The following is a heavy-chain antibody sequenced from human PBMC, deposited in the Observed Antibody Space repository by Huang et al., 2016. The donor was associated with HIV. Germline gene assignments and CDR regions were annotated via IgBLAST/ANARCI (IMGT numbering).Heavy chain of an antibody. V-gene: IGHV1-46*01. CDR3: ARVRCSSTSCYGMDV. CDR2: INPSGGST. J-gene: IGHJ6*02. Sequence: QVQLVQSGAEVKKPGASVKVSCKASGDTFTSYYMHWVRQAPGQGLEWMGIINPSGGSTSYAQKFQGRVTMTRDTSTSTVYMELSSLRSEDTAVYYCARVRCSSTSCYGMDVWGQGTTVTVSS. D-gene: IGHD2-2*01. CDR1: GDTFTSYY.